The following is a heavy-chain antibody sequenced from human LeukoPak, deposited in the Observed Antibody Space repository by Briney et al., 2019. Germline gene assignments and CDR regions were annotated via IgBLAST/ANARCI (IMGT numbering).Heavy chain of an antibody. D-gene: IGHD3-3*01. J-gene: IGHJ6*03. CDR2: INPYNGNT. V-gene: IGHV1-18*01. Sequence: ASVKVSCKASGYTFTSFGIRWVRQAPGQRLEGMEWINPYNGNTNYAHKLQGRVTITTDTSTSTAYMELRILRADHAAGYDIGREGLLKYLWDYYYMGVWGKGTTVTVSS. CDR3: GREGLLKYLWDYYYMGV. CDR1: GYTFTSFG.